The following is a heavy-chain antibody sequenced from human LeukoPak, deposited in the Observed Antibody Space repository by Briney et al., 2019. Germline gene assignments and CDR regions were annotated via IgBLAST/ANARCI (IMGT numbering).Heavy chain of an antibody. CDR2: ISGSGGST. D-gene: IGHD4-23*01. J-gene: IGHJ4*02. V-gene: IGHV3-23*01. Sequence: GGSLRLSCAASTFTLSSYTMNWVRQAPGKGLEWVSSISGSGGSTYYADSVKGRFTISRDNSKNTLYLQMNSLRAEDTAVYYCAKDVGGLRWFDYWGQGTLVTVSP. CDR1: TFTLSSYT. CDR3: AKDVGGLRWFDY.